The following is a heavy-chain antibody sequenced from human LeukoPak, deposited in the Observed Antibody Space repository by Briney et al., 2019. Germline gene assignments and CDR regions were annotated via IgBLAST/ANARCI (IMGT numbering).Heavy chain of an antibody. CDR2: IYTSGST. J-gene: IGHJ4*02. D-gene: IGHD3-10*01. Sequence: TLSLTCTVSGGSISSGSYYWSWIRQPAGKGLEWIGRIYTSGSTNYNPSLKSRVTISVDTSKNQFSLKLSSVTAADTAVYYCARDDYTYYYGSGSRAALDYWGQGTLVTVSS. V-gene: IGHV4-61*02. CDR1: GGSISSGSYY. CDR3: ARDDYTYYYGSGSRAALDY.